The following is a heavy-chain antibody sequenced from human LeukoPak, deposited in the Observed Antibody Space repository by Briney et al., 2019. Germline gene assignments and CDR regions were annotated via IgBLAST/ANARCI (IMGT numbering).Heavy chain of an antibody. CDR2: TYYRSKWYA. Sequence: QTLSLTCAISGDSVSSNSAAWNWIRQSPSRGLEWLGRTYYRSKWYADYAVSVKGRITINPDTSKNQVSLQPNSVTPEDTAMYYCARDGSSGWSNNWFDPWGQGTLVTVSS. D-gene: IGHD6-19*01. CDR1: GDSVSSNSAA. J-gene: IGHJ5*02. CDR3: ARDGSSGWSNNWFDP. V-gene: IGHV6-1*01.